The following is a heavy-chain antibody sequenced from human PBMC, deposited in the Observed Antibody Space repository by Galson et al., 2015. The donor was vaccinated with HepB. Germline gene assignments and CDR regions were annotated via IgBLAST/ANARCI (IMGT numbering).Heavy chain of an antibody. CDR3: ARLQISEGYYFDF. CDR2: IRTSTDNA. J-gene: IGHJ4*02. CDR1: GFIFSDFF. V-gene: IGHV3-11*06. Sequence: SLRLSCAASGFIFSDFFMGWIRQAPGKGLEYIAYIRTSTDNANYVDSVKGRFTISRDNSKNSVYLQINSLRAEDTAVYYCARLQISEGYYFDFWSQGTQVTVSA. D-gene: IGHD3-22*01.